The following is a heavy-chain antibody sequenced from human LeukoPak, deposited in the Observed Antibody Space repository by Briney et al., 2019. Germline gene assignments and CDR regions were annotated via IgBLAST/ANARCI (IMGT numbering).Heavy chain of an antibody. CDR1: GFTFSSYA. D-gene: IGHD1-26*01. CDR3: ANREGGLYYYMDV. CDR2: ISGSGGST. V-gene: IGHV3-23*01. J-gene: IGHJ6*03. Sequence: GGSLRLSCAASGFTFSSYAMSWVRQAPGKGLEWVSAISGSGGSTYYADSVKGRFTISRDNSKNTLYLQMNSLRAEDTAVYYCANREGGLYYYMDVWGKGTTVTVSS.